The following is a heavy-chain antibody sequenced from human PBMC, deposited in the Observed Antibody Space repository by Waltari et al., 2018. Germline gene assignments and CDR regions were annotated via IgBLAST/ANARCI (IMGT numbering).Heavy chain of an antibody. CDR1: GFSSGDHY. Sequence: EAELVESGGTLVRPGGALRRPLAVFGFSSGDHYMPWGRQAPGKGLEWVASINQDGETDYVDSVKGRFTISRDNAKNTLFLLLNTLGADDSGVYFCASDPTLFGIRQNYFDSWGQGTQVTVSS. CDR2: INQDGET. V-gene: IGHV3-7*04. J-gene: IGHJ4*02. CDR3: ASDPTLFGIRQNYFDS. D-gene: IGHD3-3*01.